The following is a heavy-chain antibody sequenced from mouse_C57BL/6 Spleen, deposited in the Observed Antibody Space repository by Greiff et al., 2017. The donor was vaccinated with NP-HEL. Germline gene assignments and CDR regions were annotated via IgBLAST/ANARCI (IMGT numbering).Heavy chain of an antibody. CDR2: IYPRSGNT. Sequence: QVQLKQSGAELARPGASVKLSCKASGYTFTSYGISWVKQRTGQGLEWIGEIYPRSGNTYYNEKFKGKATLTADKSSSTAYMELRSLTSEDSAVYFCAREDPYYYDCWGQGTTRTVSS. CDR3: AREDPYYYDC. CDR1: GYTFTSYG. V-gene: IGHV1-81*01. J-gene: IGHJ2*01.